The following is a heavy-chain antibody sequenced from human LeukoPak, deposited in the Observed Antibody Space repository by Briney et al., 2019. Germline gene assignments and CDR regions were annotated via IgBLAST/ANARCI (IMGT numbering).Heavy chain of an antibody. D-gene: IGHD3-10*02. V-gene: IGHV4-59*01. J-gene: IGHJ6*03. CDR1: GGSMSTYY. CDR3: ARVFVDLNYYYYYMDV. Sequence: SETLSLTCTVSGGSMSTYYWSWIRQPPGKGLEWIGYIYYSGSTNYNPSLKSRVTISVDTSKNQFSLKLSSVTAADTAVYYCARVFVDLNYYYYYMDVWGKGTTVTVSS. CDR2: IYYSGST.